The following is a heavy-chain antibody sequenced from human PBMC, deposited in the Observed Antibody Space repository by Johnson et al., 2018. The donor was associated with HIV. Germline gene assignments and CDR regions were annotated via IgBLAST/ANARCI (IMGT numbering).Heavy chain of an antibody. CDR2: ISYDGSNK. CDR3: AREGGQWLVLVDAFDI. V-gene: IGHV3-30-3*01. CDR1: GFTFSSYA. J-gene: IGHJ3*02. D-gene: IGHD6-19*01. Sequence: QMQLVESGGDVVQPGRSLRLSCAASGFTFSSYAMHWVRQAPGKGLEWVAVISYDGSNKYYADSVKGRFTISRDNAKNSLYLQMNSLRAEDTAVYYCAREGGQWLVLVDAFDIWGQGTMVTVSS.